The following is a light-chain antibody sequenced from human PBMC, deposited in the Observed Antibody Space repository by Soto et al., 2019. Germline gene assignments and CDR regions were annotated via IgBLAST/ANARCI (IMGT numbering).Light chain of an antibody. CDR3: QPYGSSPPYT. V-gene: IGKV3-20*01. CDR1: QSVTSSY. J-gene: IGKJ2*01. Sequence: EIVLTQSPGTLSLSPGEGATLSCRASQSVTSSYLAWYQQKPGQAPRLLIYGASSRATGIPDRFSGSGSGTDFTLTISRLEPEDFAVYYCQPYGSSPPYTFGQGTKLEIK. CDR2: GAS.